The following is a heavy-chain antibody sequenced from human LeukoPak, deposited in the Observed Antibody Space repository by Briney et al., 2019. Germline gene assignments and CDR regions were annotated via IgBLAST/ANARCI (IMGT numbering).Heavy chain of an antibody. Sequence: ASVKVSCKASGYTFTSYGISWVRQAPGQGLEWMGWISAYNGNTNYAQKLQGRVTMTTDTSTSTAYMELRSLRSDDTAVYYCARVRSLGVYGSGSYFGSDGYWGQGTLVTVSS. V-gene: IGHV1-18*01. CDR1: GYTFTSYG. CDR2: ISAYNGNT. D-gene: IGHD3-10*01. J-gene: IGHJ4*02. CDR3: ARVRSLGVYGSGSYFGSDGY.